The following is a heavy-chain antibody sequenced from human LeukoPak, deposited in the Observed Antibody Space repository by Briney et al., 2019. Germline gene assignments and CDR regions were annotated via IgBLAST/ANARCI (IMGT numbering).Heavy chain of an antibody. V-gene: IGHV3-43*01. Sequence: GGSLRLSCAASGFTFDDYTMHWVRQAPGKGLEWVSLISWDGGSTYYADSVKGRFTISRDNAKNSLYLQMNSLRAEDTAVYYCASSMWDCSGTICHERFEYWGQGTVVTVSS. D-gene: IGHD2-2*01. CDR3: ASSMWDCSGTICHERFEY. CDR1: GFTFDDYT. J-gene: IGHJ4*02. CDR2: ISWDGGST.